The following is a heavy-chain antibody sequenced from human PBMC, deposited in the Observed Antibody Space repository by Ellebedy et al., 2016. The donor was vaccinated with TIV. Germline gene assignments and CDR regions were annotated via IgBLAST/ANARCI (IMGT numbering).Heavy chain of an antibody. CDR1: GITFSSYG. V-gene: IGHV3-33*01. D-gene: IGHD4-23*01. CDR3: ARDGGYGGNSGFDY. Sequence: GESLKISCAASGITFSSYGMHWVRQAPGKGLEWVAVIWYDGSNKYYADSVKGRFTISRDNSKNTLYLQMNSLRAEDTAVYYCARDGGYGGNSGFDYWGQGTLVTVSS. J-gene: IGHJ4*02. CDR2: IWYDGSNK.